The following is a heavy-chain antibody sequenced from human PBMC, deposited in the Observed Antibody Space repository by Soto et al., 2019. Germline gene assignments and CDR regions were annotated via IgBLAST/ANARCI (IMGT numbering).Heavy chain of an antibody. CDR1: GYSFTNFH. CDR2: INPSGGIT. V-gene: IGHV1-46*01. CDR3: ARWDVLRVLEWSNDAFDI. J-gene: IGHJ3*02. D-gene: IGHD3-3*01. Sequence: ASVKISCKASGYSFTNFHIHWVRQAPGQGLEWMGMINPSGGITRDAQKLQGRITMTTDTSTSTAYMELRSLRSDDTAVYYCARWDVLRVLEWSNDAFDIWGQGTMVTVSS.